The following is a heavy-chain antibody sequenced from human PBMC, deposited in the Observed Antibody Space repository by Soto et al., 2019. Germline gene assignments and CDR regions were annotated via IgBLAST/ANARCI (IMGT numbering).Heavy chain of an antibody. CDR1: GYSISSGYY. D-gene: IGHD2-2*01. V-gene: IGHV4-38-2*02. J-gene: IGHJ5*02. CDR2: IYHSGST. CDR3: ARDDCSSTSCYGIAAAGTSNWFDP. Sequence: NPSETLSLTCAVSGYSISSGYYWGWIRQPPGKGLEWIGSIYHSGSTYYNPSLKSRVTISVDTSKNQFSLKLSSVTAADTAVYYCARDDCSSTSCYGIAAAGTSNWFDPWGQGTLVTVSS.